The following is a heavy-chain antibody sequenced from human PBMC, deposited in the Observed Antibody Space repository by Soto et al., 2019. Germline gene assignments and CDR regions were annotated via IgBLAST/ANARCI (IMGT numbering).Heavy chain of an antibody. Sequence: QVQLQESGPGLVKPSQTLSLTCTVSGGSISSGGYYWNWIRQHPGKGLEWIGDIYYSGSTYYNPSLQSRATEAVDSSNTQFSLTLTSVTAADTAVYYCAGSVFPWGQGTLLTVSS. CDR2: IYYSGST. CDR3: AGSVFP. V-gene: IGHV4-31*03. D-gene: IGHD2-8*01. J-gene: IGHJ5*02. CDR1: GGSISSGGYY.